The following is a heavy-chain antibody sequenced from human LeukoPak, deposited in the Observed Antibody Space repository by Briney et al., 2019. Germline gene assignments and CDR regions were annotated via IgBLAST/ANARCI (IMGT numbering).Heavy chain of an antibody. CDR1: GFAFSSYA. CDR2: ISYDGSIQ. J-gene: IGHJ4*02. V-gene: IGHV3-30-3*01. Sequence: GGSLRLSCVVSGFAFSSYAIHWVRQAPGKGLEWVAVISYDGSIQYYADSVKGRFTISRDNSKNTLYLQMNSLRAEDTAVYYCARTDTQPLEQWLIDYWGQGTLVTVSS. CDR3: ARTDTQPLEQWLIDY. D-gene: IGHD6-19*01.